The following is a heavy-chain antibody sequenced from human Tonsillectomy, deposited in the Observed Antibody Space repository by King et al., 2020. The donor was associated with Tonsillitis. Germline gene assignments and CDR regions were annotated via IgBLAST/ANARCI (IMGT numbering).Heavy chain of an antibody. V-gene: IGHV3-66*01. CDR3: ARGYYASGYDAFDI. CDR2: IYSGGST. D-gene: IGHD3-10*01. J-gene: IGHJ3*02. CDR1: GFTVSSNY. Sequence: VRLVESGGGLVQPGGSLRLSCAASGFTVSSNYMNWVRQAPGKGLEWVSVIYSGGSTYYADSVRGRFTISRDNSKNTLSLQMNSLRTEDTAVYYCARGYYASGYDAFDIWGQGTMVTVSS.